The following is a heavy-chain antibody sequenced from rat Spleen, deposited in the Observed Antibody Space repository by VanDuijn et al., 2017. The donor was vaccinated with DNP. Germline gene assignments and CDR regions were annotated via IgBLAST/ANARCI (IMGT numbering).Heavy chain of an antibody. CDR2: ISYRGST. CDR3: ARWVWYFDY. J-gene: IGHJ2*01. V-gene: IGHV3-1*01. Sequence: EVQLQESGPGLVKPSQSLSLTCSVTGYSITSNYWGWIRKFPRNKMEYIGHISYRGSTTYNPSLRSRISITRDTSKNLFFLHLDSVTTEDTATYYCARWVWYFDYWGQGIMVTVSS. CDR1: GYSITSNY.